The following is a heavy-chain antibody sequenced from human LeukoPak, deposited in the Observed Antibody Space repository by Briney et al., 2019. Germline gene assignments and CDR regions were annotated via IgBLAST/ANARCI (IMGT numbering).Heavy chain of an antibody. CDR3: ARGYSSRLYNWLDP. CDR2: ISPTGSTT. D-gene: IGHD6-13*01. Sequence: GGSLRLSCTASGFSFSGHWMHWARQLPGKGLVWVSRISPTGSTTSYADSVKGRFTVSRDNAKNTLYLQVNNLRAEDTAVYYCARGYSSRLYNWLDPWGQGTLVTVSS. J-gene: IGHJ5*02. CDR1: GFSFSGHW. V-gene: IGHV3-74*01.